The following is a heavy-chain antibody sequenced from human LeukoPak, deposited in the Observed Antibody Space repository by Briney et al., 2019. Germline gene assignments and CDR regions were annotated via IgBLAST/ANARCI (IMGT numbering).Heavy chain of an antibody. CDR1: GFTFSSYS. CDR2: ISSTSYI. V-gene: IGHV3-21*01. J-gene: IGHJ4*02. Sequence: GGSLRLSCAASGFTFSSYSMNWVRQAPGKGLEWVSSISSTSYIYYADLVKGRFTISRDNAKNSPYLQMNSLRAEDTAVYYCARSCSCCSEIYYWGQGTLVTVSS. D-gene: IGHD2-15*01. CDR3: ARSCSCCSEIYY.